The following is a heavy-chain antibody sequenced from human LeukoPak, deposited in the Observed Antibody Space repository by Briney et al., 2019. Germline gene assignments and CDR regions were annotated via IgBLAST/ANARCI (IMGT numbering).Heavy chain of an antibody. CDR3: AKKGPGQKPFTY. CDR1: GLTFSTAA. J-gene: IGHJ4*02. Sequence: GGSLRLSCATSGLTFSTAAMSWVRQAPGKGLEWVSAINGGGDITKYADSVKGRFTISRDNAKDTLYLQVNSLRPEDTAVYFCAKKGPGQKPFTYWGQGTLVTVSS. D-gene: IGHD3-16*01. V-gene: IGHV3-23*01. CDR2: INGGGDIT.